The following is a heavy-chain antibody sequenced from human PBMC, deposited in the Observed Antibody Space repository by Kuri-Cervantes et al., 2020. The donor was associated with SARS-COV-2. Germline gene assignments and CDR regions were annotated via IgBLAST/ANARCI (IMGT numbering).Heavy chain of an antibody. CDR3: VKSSYGGSSSWPDY. J-gene: IGHJ4*02. CDR1: GFTFSSYA. CDR2: ISSNGGST. Sequence: GGSLRLSCSAYGFTFSSYAMHWVRQAPGKGLEYVSAISSNGGSTYYADSVKGRFTISRDNSKNTLYLQMSSLRAEDTAVYYCVKSSYGGSSSWPDYWGQGTLVTGSS. D-gene: IGHD6-13*01. V-gene: IGHV3-64D*06.